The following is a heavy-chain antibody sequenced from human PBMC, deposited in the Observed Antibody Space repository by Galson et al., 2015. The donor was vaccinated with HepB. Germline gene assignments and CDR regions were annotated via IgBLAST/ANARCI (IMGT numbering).Heavy chain of an antibody. J-gene: IGHJ4*02. D-gene: IGHD6-13*01. Sequence: SVKVSCKASGHTFTGYYIHWVREAPGQGLEWMGRINPNSGGTNYAQKFQGRVTMTSDTSISTAYMELSRLRSDDTVVYYCAREAQQQGFDYWGQGTLVTVSS. CDR1: GHTFTGYY. CDR2: INPNSGGT. V-gene: IGHV1-2*05. CDR3: AREAQQQGFDY.